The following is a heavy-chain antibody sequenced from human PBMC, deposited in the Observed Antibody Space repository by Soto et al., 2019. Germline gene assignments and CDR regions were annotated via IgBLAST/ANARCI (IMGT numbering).Heavy chain of an antibody. D-gene: IGHD3-3*01. CDR1: GFSLSRYS. CDR2: ISGSGGST. V-gene: IGHV3-23*01. Sequence: GGALSLSRAASGFSLSRYSLYWVHQAPGKGLEWGSAISGSGGSTYYADSVKGRFTISRDNSKNTLYLQMNSLRAEDTAVYYCAKDQAYYDFWSGYPPSLFTYDYWGQGTLVTVSS. CDR3: AKDQAYYDFWSGYPPSLFTYDY. J-gene: IGHJ4*02.